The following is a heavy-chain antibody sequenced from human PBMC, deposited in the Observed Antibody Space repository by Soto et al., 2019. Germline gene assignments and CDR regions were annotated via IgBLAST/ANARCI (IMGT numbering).Heavy chain of an antibody. J-gene: IGHJ4*02. Sequence: PSETLSLTCTVSGGSVSSGSYYWSWIRQPPGKGLEWIGYIYYSGSTNYNPSLKSRVTISVDTSKNQFSLKLSSVTAADTAVYYCARVGGSRWHTFDYWGQGTLVTVSS. V-gene: IGHV4-61*01. CDR3: ARVGGSRWHTFDY. D-gene: IGHD6-13*01. CDR2: IYYSGST. CDR1: GGSVSSGSYY.